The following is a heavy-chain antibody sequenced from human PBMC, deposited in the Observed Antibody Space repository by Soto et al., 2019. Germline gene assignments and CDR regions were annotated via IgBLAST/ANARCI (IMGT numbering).Heavy chain of an antibody. D-gene: IGHD2-15*01. CDR1: GFTFSSYS. CDR3: ARYCSGGSCYRFTLDY. CDR2: ISSSSSTI. Sequence: EVQLVESGGGLVQPGGSLRLSCEASGFTFSSYSMNWVRQAPGKGLEWVSYISSSSSTIYYADSVKGRFTISRDNAKNSLYLQMNILRAEDTAVYYCARYCSGGSCYRFTLDYWGQGTLVTVSS. J-gene: IGHJ4*02. V-gene: IGHV3-48*01.